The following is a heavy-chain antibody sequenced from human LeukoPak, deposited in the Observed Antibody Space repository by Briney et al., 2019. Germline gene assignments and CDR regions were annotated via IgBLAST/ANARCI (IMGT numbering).Heavy chain of an antibody. V-gene: IGHV4-4*07. CDR2: VYVSGNT. CDR3: AREQYRRYFDY. D-gene: IGHD5-18*01. Sequence: SSETLSLTSTVSGGSISSYYWSWLRQPAGKGPEWIGRVYVSGNTNYNPSLQSRVTMSIDTAKNQFSLNLSSVTAADTALYFCAREQYRRYFDYWGQGTLVTVSS. CDR1: GGSISSYY. J-gene: IGHJ4*02.